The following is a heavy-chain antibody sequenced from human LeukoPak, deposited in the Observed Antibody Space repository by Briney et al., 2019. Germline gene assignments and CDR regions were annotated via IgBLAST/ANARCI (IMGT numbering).Heavy chain of an antibody. CDR3: ARGIVVVTATKYYFDY. Sequence: SETLSLTCAVYGGSFSGYYRSWIRQPPGKGLEWIGEINHSGSTNYNPSLKSRVTISVDTSKNQFSLKLSSVTAADTAVYYCARGIVVVTATKYYFDYWGQGTLVTVSS. V-gene: IGHV4-34*01. D-gene: IGHD2-21*02. CDR2: INHSGST. J-gene: IGHJ4*02. CDR1: GGSFSGYY.